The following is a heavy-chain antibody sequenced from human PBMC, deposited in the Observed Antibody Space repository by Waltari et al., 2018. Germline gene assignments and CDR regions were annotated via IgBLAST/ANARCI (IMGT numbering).Heavy chain of an antibody. D-gene: IGHD3-10*01. Sequence: EVQLLESGGGLVQPGGSLRLSCEASGFTFNNYAMSWVRQAPGRGMEWCSASRGGGTSTFYADSVKGRFTISRDSSKNTLYLHMNSLRAEDTAIYYCTKRGSLYYYGMDVWGQGTTVTVSS. CDR2: SRGGGTST. J-gene: IGHJ6*02. CDR3: TKRGSLYYYGMDV. CDR1: GFTFNNYA. V-gene: IGHV3-23*01.